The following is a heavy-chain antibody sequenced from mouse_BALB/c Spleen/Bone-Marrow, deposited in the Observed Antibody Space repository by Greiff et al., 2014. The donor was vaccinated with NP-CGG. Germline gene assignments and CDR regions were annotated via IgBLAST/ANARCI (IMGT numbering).Heavy chain of an antibody. CDR3: ARHAYYDQTEVSFVY. J-gene: IGHJ3*01. CDR2: ISGGGSYT. V-gene: IGHV5-9-2*01. Sequence: EVQLVESGGGLVKSGGSLKLSCAASGFSFSSYGMSWVRQTPEKRLEWVATISGGGSYTFYPDSVKGRFTISRDNAKNNLYLQLSSLRSEDTALYYCARHAYYDQTEVSFVYWGQGTLVTVSA. CDR1: GFSFSSYG. D-gene: IGHD2-4*01.